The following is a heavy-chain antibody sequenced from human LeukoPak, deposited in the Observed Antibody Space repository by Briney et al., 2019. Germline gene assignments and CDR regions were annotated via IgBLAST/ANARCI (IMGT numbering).Heavy chain of an antibody. CDR3: ASRGGKYDFGC. CDR1: GFTFSDYT. V-gene: IGHV3-21*01. J-gene: IGHJ4*02. D-gene: IGHD3-16*01. Sequence: NPGGSERLSCAASGFTFSDYTMNWVRQAPGKGLEWVSSISSSSGYIYYADSVKGRFTISRDNAKNSLSLQMNSLRPEDTAVYYCASRGGKYDFGCWGQGTLVTVSS. CDR2: ISSSSGYI.